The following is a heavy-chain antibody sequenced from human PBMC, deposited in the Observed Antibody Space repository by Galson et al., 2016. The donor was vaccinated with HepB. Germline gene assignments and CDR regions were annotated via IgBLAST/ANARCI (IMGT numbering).Heavy chain of an antibody. J-gene: IGHJ4*02. Sequence: SLRLSCAASGFRLSNYGMHWVRQAPGKGLEWVAAMSYDGINKYYADSVKGRFTISRDNSENTLDLEMNSLRPEDTAMYYCAKDVRYCSYTSRQVCQFEYWGQGTLVTVSS. V-gene: IGHV3-30*18. CDR3: AKDVRYCSYTSRQVCQFEY. CDR1: GFRLSNYG. CDR2: MSYDGINK. D-gene: IGHD2-2*01.